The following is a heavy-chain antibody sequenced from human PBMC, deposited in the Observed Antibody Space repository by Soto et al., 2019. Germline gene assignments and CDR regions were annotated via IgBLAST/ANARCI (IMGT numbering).Heavy chain of an antibody. CDR3: ARVTTTLVDHFEY. CDR2: IYSGGGT. CDR1: GFSVRGSY. V-gene: IGHV3-53*01. J-gene: IGHJ4*02. Sequence: PGGSLRLSCAASGFSVRGSYMYGVRQAPGKGLEWVSVIYSGGGTDYAASVKGRFTISSDNSKNILYLQMNSLRAEDTAVYYCARVTTTLVDHFEYRGQGTPVTVSS. D-gene: IGHD4-4*01.